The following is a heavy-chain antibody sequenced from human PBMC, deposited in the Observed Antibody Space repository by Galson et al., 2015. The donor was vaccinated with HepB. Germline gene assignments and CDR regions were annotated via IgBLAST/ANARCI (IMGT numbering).Heavy chain of an antibody. J-gene: IGHJ4*02. CDR2: IIPIFGIA. V-gene: IGHV1-69*13. D-gene: IGHD3-10*01. CDR3: AFGARTTYYFDY. CDR1: GGTFSSYA. Sequence: SVTVSCKASGGTFSSYAIGWVRQAPGQGLEWMGGIIPIFGIANYAQKFQGRVTITADESTSTAYMELSSLRSEDTAVYYCAFGARTTYYFDYWGQGTLVTVSS.